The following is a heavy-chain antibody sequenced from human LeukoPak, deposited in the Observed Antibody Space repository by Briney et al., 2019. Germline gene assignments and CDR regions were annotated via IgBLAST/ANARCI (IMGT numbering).Heavy chain of an antibody. CDR1: GFTFSSYG. CDR2: IRYDGSNK. J-gene: IGHJ6*03. V-gene: IGHV3-30*02. D-gene: IGHD6-13*01. CDR3: ARVGYSSSWLPHYYYYYYMDV. Sequence: PGGSLRLSCAASGFTFSSYGMHWVRQAPGKGLEWVAFIRYDGSNKYYADSVKGRFTISRDNSKNTLYLQMNSLRAEDTAVYYCARVGYSSSWLPHYYYYYYMDVWGKGTTVTISS.